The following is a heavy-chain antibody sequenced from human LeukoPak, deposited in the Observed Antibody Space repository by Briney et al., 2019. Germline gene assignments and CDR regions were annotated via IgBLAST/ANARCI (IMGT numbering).Heavy chain of an antibody. CDR1: GFTFSSYA. Sequence: QPGGSLRLSCAASGFTFSSYAMSWVRQAPGKGLEWASAISGSGGSTYYADSVKGRFTISRDNSKNTLYLQMNSLRAEDTAVYYCATFLEWLLYFDYWGQGTLVTVSS. D-gene: IGHD3-3*01. CDR2: ISGSGGST. J-gene: IGHJ4*02. CDR3: ATFLEWLLYFDY. V-gene: IGHV3-23*01.